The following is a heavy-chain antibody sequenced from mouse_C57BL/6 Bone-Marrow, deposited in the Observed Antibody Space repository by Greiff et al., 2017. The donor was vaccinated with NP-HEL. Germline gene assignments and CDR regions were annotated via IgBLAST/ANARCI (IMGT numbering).Heavy chain of an antibody. Sequence: DVMLVESGGGLVKPGGSLKLSCAASGFTFSDYGMHWVRQAPEKGLEWVAYISSGSSTIYYADTVKGRFTISRDNAKNTLFLQMTSLRSEDTAMYYCASPYYYGSPYYAMDYWGQGTSVTVSS. CDR3: ASPYYYGSPYYAMDY. V-gene: IGHV5-17*01. CDR1: GFTFSDYG. J-gene: IGHJ4*01. CDR2: ISSGSSTI. D-gene: IGHD1-1*01.